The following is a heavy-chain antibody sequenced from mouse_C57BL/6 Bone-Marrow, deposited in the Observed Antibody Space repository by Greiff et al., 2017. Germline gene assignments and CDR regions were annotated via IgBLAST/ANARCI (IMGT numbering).Heavy chain of an antibody. D-gene: IGHD1-1*01. CDR3: TAVYYDSRGLDY. CDR2: IAPEDGDT. CDR1: GFNIKDYY. J-gene: IGHJ2*01. Sequence: EVKLVESGAELVRPGASVKLSCTASGFNIKDYYMHWVKQRPEQGLAWIGRIAPEDGDTEYAPKFQGKATMTADESSNTTSLQLSSLSSEDTAVYYCTAVYYDSRGLDYWDRGNALAVTS. V-gene: IGHV14-1*01.